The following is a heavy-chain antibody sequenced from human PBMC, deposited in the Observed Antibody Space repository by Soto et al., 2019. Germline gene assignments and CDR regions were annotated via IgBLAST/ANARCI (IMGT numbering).Heavy chain of an antibody. CDR2: ISYDGSNK. CDR1: GFTFSSYG. V-gene: IGHV3-30*18. D-gene: IGHD6-6*01. CDR3: AKGGVSDSSSSRGYYYYGMDV. Sequence: QVQLVESGGGVVQPGWSLRLSCAASGFTFSSYGMHWVRQAPGKGLEWVAVISYDGSNKYYADSVKGRFTISRDNSKNTLYLQMNSLRAEDTAVYYCAKGGVSDSSSSRGYYYYGMDVWGQGTTVTVSS. J-gene: IGHJ6*02.